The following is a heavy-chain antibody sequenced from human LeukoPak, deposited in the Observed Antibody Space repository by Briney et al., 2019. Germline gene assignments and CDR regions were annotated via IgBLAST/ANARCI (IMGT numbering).Heavy chain of an antibody. CDR2: IYAGDSDT. J-gene: IGHJ3*02. CDR1: GYSFTTYW. CDR3: ARLTDSDTTVTTYLTAFDI. Sequence: GEALKISCKGSGYSFTTYWIAWVRQMPGKGLEFMGIIYAGDSDTIYSPSLQGQVTISADKSISTAYLQWSSLKASDTAMYYCARLTDSDTTVTTYLTAFDIWGQGTMVTVSS. V-gene: IGHV5-51*01. D-gene: IGHD4-17*01.